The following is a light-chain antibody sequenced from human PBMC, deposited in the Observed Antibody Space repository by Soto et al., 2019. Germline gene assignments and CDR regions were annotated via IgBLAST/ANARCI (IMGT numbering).Light chain of an antibody. J-gene: IGKJ5*01. V-gene: IGKV1-33*01. CDR1: QDISNY. Sequence: DIQMTQSPSSLSASTGDRVTITCQASQDISNYLNWYQQKPGKAPKLLIYDASNLETGVPSRFSGSGSGTDFTFTISSLQPEDIATYYCQQYSHLTTFGQGTRLEIK. CDR2: DAS. CDR3: QQYSHLTT.